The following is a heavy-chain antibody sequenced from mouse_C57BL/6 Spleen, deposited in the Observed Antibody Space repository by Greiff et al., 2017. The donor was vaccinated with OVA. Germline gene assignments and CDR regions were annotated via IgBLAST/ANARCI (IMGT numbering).Heavy chain of an antibody. J-gene: IGHJ3*01. Sequence: EVQVVESGGGLEQPKGSLKLSCAASGFSFNTYAMNWVRQAPGKGLEWVARIRSKSNNYATYYADSVKDRFTISRDDSESMLYLQMNNLKTEDTAMYYCVRQESSVPAWFAYWGQGTLVTVSA. D-gene: IGHD3-2*02. CDR3: VRQESSVPAWFAY. CDR1: GFSFNTYA. V-gene: IGHV10-1*01. CDR2: IRSKSNNYAT.